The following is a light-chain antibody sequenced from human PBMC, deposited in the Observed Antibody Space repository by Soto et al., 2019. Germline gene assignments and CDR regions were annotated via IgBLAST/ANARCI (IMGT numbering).Light chain of an antibody. CDR3: AAWDDSLVV. CDR1: SSDVGGYNH. J-gene: IGLJ2*01. V-gene: IGLV2-14*01. Sequence: QSALTQPASVTGSPGQSITISCTGTSSDVGGYNHVSWYQQYPGTVPKFIIYEVSNRPSGVSDRFSGSKSGTSASLAISGLQSEDEADYYCAAWDDSLVVFGGGTKLTVL. CDR2: EVS.